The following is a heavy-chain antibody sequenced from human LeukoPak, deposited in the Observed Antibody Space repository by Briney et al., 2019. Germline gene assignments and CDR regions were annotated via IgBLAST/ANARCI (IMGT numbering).Heavy chain of an antibody. Sequence: GGTTRPSCAASGFTSSSNWMSWVRHAPGKGLDRVANIKQDGSEKYYVDSVKGRFTISRDNAKNSLYLQMSSLRAEDTAVYYCARSFLGYYYYMDVWGKGTTVTVSS. CDR1: GFTSSSNW. J-gene: IGHJ6*03. V-gene: IGHV3-7*01. CDR2: IKQDGSEK. CDR3: ARSFLGYYYYMDV. D-gene: IGHD2/OR15-2a*01.